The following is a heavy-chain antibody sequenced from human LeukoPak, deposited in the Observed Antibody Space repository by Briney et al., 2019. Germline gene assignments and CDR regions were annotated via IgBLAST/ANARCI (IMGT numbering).Heavy chain of an antibody. CDR1: GFTFSNYA. Sequence: QPGGSLRLSCAASGFTFSNYAMNWVRQAPGKGLEWVSYVSRDGATRSYADSATGRFTISRDNGKNSVYLQMNSLRAEDTAVYYCAKDIRSSGWSKYSDYWGQGTLVTVSS. J-gene: IGHJ4*02. CDR3: AKDIRSSGWSKYSDY. D-gene: IGHD6-19*01. V-gene: IGHV3-48*01. CDR2: VSRDGATR.